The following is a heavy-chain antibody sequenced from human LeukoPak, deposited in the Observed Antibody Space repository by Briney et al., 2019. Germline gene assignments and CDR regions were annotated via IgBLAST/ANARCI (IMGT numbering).Heavy chain of an antibody. Sequence: GESLKISCKGSGYSFTSYWIGWVRQMPGKGLEWMGIIYPGDSDTRYSPSFQGQVTISADKSISTAYLQWSSLKASDTAMYYCARPVFLNYCSSTSCPQNFDYWGQGTLVTVSS. V-gene: IGHV5-51*01. CDR1: GYSFTSYW. J-gene: IGHJ4*02. D-gene: IGHD2-2*01. CDR2: IYPGDSDT. CDR3: ARPVFLNYCSSTSCPQNFDY.